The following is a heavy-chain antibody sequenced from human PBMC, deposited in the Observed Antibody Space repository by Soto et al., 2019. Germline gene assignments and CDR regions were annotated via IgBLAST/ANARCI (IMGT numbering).Heavy chain of an antibody. Sequence: QVQLVESGGGVVQPGRSLRLSCAASGFTFSSYGMHWVRQAPGKGLEWVAVISYDGSNKYYADSVKGRFTISRDNSKKSLDLKRNSLRPEDRGVYYRVTEGTYYRPAGGGTDVWGQGTTVTVPS. V-gene: IGHV3-30*03. CDR1: GFTFSSYG. CDR3: VTEGTYYRPAGGGTDV. J-gene: IGHJ6*02. CDR2: ISYDGSNK. D-gene: IGHD3-10*01.